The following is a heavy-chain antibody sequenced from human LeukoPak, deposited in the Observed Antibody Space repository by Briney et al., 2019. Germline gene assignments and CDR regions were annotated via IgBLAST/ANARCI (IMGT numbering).Heavy chain of an antibody. CDR2: IYSGGST. CDR3: ARDGIAAAEGR. J-gene: IGHJ4*02. Sequence: PGGSLRLSCAASGFTFSDYYMSWIRQAPGKGLEWVSVIYSGGSTYYADSVKGRFTISRDNSKNTLYLQMNSLRAEDTAVYYCARDGIAAAEGRWGQGTLVTVSS. D-gene: IGHD6-13*01. V-gene: IGHV3-53*01. CDR1: GFTFSDYY.